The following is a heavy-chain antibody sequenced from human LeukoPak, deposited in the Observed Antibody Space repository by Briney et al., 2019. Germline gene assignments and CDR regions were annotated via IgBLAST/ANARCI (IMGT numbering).Heavy chain of an antibody. CDR2: IRYDGSNK. CDR3: AKDQRGGSYSYGYGDY. V-gene: IGHV3-30*02. D-gene: IGHD5-18*01. J-gene: IGHJ4*02. Sequence: GGSLRLSCAASGFTFSSYGMHWVRQAPGTGLEWVAFIRYDGSNKYYAESVKGRFTISRDNSKNTLYLQMNSLRAEDTAVYYCAKDQRGGSYSYGYGDYWGQGTLVTVSS. CDR1: GFTFSSYG.